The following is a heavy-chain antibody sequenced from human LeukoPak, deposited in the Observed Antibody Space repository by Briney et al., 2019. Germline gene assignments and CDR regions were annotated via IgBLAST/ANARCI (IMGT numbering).Heavy chain of an antibody. V-gene: IGHV4-39*01. J-gene: IGHJ6*03. CDR1: GGSLTSTSHY. D-gene: IGHD4-23*01. Sequence: SETLSLTCTVSGGSLTSTSHYWDWVRQPPGKGLEWLGSIYSSGSTYYNPSLKSRVTISVDTSKNQFSLKLSSVTAADTAVYYCARLHYGGNYGYYYYYMDVWGKGTTVTISS. CDR2: IYSSGST. CDR3: ARLHYGGNYGYYYYYMDV.